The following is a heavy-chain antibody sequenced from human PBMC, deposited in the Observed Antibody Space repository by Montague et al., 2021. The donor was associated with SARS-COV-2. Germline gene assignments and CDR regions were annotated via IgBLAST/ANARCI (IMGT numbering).Heavy chain of an antibody. D-gene: IGHD1-1*01. J-gene: IGHJ6*01. V-gene: IGHV6-1*01. Sequence: CAISGDSVSSNSATWNWVRQSPSNGLEWLGRTYYRSKWYNDYAVXVRGRVTINPDTSKNQFSLQLNSVTPEDTAIYYCTSGREGNYNVMDVWGQGTTVTVSS. CDR2: TYYRSKWYN. CDR3: TSGREGNYNVMDV. CDR1: GDSVSSNSAT.